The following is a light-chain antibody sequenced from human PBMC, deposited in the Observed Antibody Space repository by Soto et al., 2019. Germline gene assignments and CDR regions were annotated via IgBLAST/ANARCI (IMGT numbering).Light chain of an antibody. CDR1: QSVSSSY. J-gene: IGKJ2*01. Sequence: EIVLTQSPGTLSLSPGERATLSCRASQSVSSSYLAWYQQKPGQAPRLLIYGASSRATGIPDRFSGSGSGADFTLTVSRLEPEDFAVYYCQQYGSSPTGYTFDQGTKLEIK. V-gene: IGKV3-20*01. CDR3: QQYGSSPTGYT. CDR2: GAS.